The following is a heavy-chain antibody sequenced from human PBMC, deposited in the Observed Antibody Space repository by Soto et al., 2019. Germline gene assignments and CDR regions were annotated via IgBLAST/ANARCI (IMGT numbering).Heavy chain of an antibody. D-gene: IGHD1-1*01. Sequence: QITLKESGPTLVKPTQTLTLTCTFSGFSLSTSGVGVGWIRQPPGKALEWLALIYWDDDKRYSPSLKSRLTITKDTSKHQVVLTMTNMDPVDTATYYCAHSQPDVYNIRGVGFDPWGQGTLVTVSS. V-gene: IGHV2-5*02. CDR2: IYWDDDK. CDR3: AHSQPDVYNIRGVGFDP. J-gene: IGHJ5*02. CDR1: GFSLSTSGVG.